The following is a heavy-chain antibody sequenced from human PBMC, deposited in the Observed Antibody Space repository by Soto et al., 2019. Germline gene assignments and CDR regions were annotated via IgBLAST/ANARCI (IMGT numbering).Heavy chain of an antibody. V-gene: IGHV1-69*06. CDR2: IIPIFGTA. Sequence: QVQLVQSGAEVKKPGSSVKVSCKASGGTFSSYAISWVRQAPGQGPEWMGGIIPIFGTANYAQKFQGRVTITAEKSTSTAYMELSSLRSEDTAVYYCAKGARIPLWVTTYYYYGMEVSGQGTTVTVS. CDR3: AKGARIPLWVTTYYYYGMEV. J-gene: IGHJ6*02. CDR1: GGTFSSYA. D-gene: IGHD5-18*01.